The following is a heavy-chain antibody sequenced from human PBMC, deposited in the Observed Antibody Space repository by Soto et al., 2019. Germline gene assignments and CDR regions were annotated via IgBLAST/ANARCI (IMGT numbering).Heavy chain of an antibody. CDR2: IYYSGST. Sequence: QVQLQESGPGLVKPSETLSLTCTVSGGSISSYYWSWIRQPPGKGLEWIGYIYYSGSTNYNPSLKSRVTISVDTSKNQFSLKLSSVTAADTAVYYCARPYYDFWSGYYIPGYMDVWGKGTTVTXSS. V-gene: IGHV4-59*08. CDR1: GGSISSYY. J-gene: IGHJ6*03. CDR3: ARPYYDFWSGYYIPGYMDV. D-gene: IGHD3-3*01.